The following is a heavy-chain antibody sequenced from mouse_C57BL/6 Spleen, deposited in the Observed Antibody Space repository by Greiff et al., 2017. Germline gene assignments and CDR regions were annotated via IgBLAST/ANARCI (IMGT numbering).Heavy chain of an antibody. J-gene: IGHJ3*01. CDR3: ARLTGRAY. V-gene: IGHV5-17*01. CDR1: GFTFSDYG. CDR2: ISSGSSTI. D-gene: IGHD4-1*01. Sequence: EVHLVESGGGLVKPGGSLKLSCAASGFTFSDYGMHWVRQAPEKGLEWVAYISSGSSTIYYADTVKGRFTLSRDNAQTTLFLQMTSLRAEDTAMYYCARLTGRAYWGQGTLVTVSA.